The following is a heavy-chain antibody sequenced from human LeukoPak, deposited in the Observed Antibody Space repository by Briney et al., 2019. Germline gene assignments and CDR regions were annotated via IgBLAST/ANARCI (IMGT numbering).Heavy chain of an antibody. CDR2: FDPEDGET. Sequence: ASVKVSCKVSGYTLTELSMHWVRQAPGKGLEWMGGFDPEDGETIYAQKFQGRVTMTEDTSTDTAYMELSSLRSEDTAVYYCATYHVQRYFDWQDYWGQGTLVTVSS. CDR3: ATYHVQRYFDWQDY. D-gene: IGHD3-9*01. J-gene: IGHJ4*02. CDR1: GYTLTELS. V-gene: IGHV1-24*01.